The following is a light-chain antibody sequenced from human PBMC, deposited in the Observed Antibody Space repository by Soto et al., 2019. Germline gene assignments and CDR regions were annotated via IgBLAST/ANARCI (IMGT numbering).Light chain of an antibody. CDR2: EGS. CDR3: CSYAGSSTFGV. Sequence: QSVLTQPASVSGSPGQSITISCTGTSSDDGSYNLVSWYQQHPGKAPKLMIYEGSKRPSGVSNRFSVSKSGNTASLTISGLQAEDEADYYCCSYAGSSTFGVFGGGTKLTVL. V-gene: IGLV2-23*03. J-gene: IGLJ2*01. CDR1: SSDDGSYNL.